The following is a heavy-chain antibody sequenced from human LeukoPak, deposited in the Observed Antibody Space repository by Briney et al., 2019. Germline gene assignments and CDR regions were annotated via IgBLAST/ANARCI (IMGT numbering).Heavy chain of an antibody. CDR3: AKDRCSNGIGCYYYYMDV. CDR2: IRCDGSNK. V-gene: IGHV3-30*02. CDR1: GFTFSSYG. D-gene: IGHD2-8*01. Sequence: QAGGSLRLSCAAAGFTFSSYGMHWVRQAPGKGLEWVAFIRCDGSNKYYADSVKGRFSISRDSSKNILYLQMNSLRAEDTAVYYCAKDRCSNGIGCYYYYMDVWGKGTTVTISS. J-gene: IGHJ6*03.